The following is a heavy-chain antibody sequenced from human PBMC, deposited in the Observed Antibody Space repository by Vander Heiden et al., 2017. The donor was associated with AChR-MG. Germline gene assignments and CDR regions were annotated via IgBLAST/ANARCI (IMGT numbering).Heavy chain of an antibody. CDR3: ASLRSSGWYGKADYGMDV. CDR2: IYYSGRT. D-gene: IGHD6-19*01. V-gene: IGHV4-39*01. J-gene: IGHJ6*02. CDR1: GGSISSSSYY. Sequence: QLQLQESGPGLVKPSETLSLTCTVSGGSISSSSYYWGWIRQPPGKGLEWIGSIYYSGRTYYNPSLKSRVTISVDTSKNQFSLKLSSVTAADTAVYYCASLRSSGWYGKADYGMDVWGQGTTVTVSS.